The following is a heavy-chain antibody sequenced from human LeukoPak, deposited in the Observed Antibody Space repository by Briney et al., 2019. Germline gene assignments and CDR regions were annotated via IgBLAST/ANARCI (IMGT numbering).Heavy chain of an antibody. CDR3: AGHRARDDSSGYYLYYFDY. CDR2: IYYSGST. J-gene: IGHJ4*02. D-gene: IGHD3-22*01. CDR1: GGSISSSSYY. Sequence: SETLSLTCTVSGGSISSSSYYWGWIRQPPGKGLEWIGSIYYSGSTYYNPSLKSRVTISVDTSKNQFSLKLSSVTAADTAVYYCAGHRARDDSSGYYLYYFDYWGQGTLVTVSS. V-gene: IGHV4-39*01.